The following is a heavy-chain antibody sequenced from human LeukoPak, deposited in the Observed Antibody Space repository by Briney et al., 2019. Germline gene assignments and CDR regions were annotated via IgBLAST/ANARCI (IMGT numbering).Heavy chain of an antibody. CDR3: ARESAGGCSSTSCYFYYYMDV. CDR1: GGSISSSNW. J-gene: IGHJ6*03. V-gene: IGHV4-4*02. D-gene: IGHD2-2*01. CDR2: IYHSGST. Sequence: SETLSLTCAVSGGSISSSNWWSWVRQPPGKGLEWIGEIYHSGSTNYNPSLKSRVTISVDTSKNQFSLKLSSVTAADTAVYYCARESAGGCSSTSCYFYYYMDVWGKGTTVTVSS.